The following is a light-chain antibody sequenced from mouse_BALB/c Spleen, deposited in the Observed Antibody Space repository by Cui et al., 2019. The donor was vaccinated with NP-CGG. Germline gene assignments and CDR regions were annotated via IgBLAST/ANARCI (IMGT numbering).Light chain of an antibody. CDR2: GTN. V-gene: IGLV1*01. J-gene: IGLJ1*01. CDR3: ALWYSNHWL. CDR1: TGAVTTSNY. Sequence: VESQVSALTTKSGETVTLTCRSSTGAVTTSNYANWVQEKPDHLFTGLIGGTNNRAPGVPARFSGSLIGDKAALTITGAQTEDEAIYFCALWYSNHWLFGGGTKLTVL.